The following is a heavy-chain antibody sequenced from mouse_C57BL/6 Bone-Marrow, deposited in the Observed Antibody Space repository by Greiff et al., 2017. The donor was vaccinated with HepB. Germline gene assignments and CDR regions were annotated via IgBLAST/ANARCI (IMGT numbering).Heavy chain of an antibody. Sequence: VQLKESVAELVRPGASVKLSCTASGFNFKNYYMHWVKQRPGQGLAWIARIDPAHGNTKYAPKFTCKATITADASSNTAYLQLRSLTSEYSAIYYCARPFYFRDWFAYWGQGTLVTVSA. V-gene: IGHV14-3*01. CDR2: IDPAHGNT. CDR1: GFNFKNYY. J-gene: IGHJ3*01. D-gene: IGHD2-12*01. CDR3: ARPFYFRDWFAY.